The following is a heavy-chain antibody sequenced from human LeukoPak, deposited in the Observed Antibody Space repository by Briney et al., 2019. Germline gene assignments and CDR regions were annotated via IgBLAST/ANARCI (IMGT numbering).Heavy chain of an antibody. CDR1: GGSISSYY. Sequence: PSETLSLTCTVSGGSISSYYWSWIRQPPGRGLEWIGYIYYSGSTNYNPSLKSRVTISVDTSKNQFSLKLSSVTAADTAVYYCARSSGWSPYYYYMDVWGKGTTVTVSS. V-gene: IGHV4-59*08. J-gene: IGHJ6*03. CDR3: ARSSGWSPYYYYMDV. D-gene: IGHD6-19*01. CDR2: IYYSGST.